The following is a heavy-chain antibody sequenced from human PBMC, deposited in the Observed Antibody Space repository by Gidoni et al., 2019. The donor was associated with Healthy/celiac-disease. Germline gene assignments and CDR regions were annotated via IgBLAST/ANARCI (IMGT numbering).Heavy chain of an antibody. Sequence: EVQLVESGGGLVKPGGSLRLSCAASGFTFSSYSMNWVRQAPGKGLECVSSISSSSSYIYYADSVKGRFTISRDNAKNSLYLQMNSLRAEDTAVYYCARDIGNYDFWSGYSVWFDPWGQGTLVTVSS. CDR1: GFTFSSYS. D-gene: IGHD3-3*01. V-gene: IGHV3-21*01. CDR2: ISSSSSYI. J-gene: IGHJ5*02. CDR3: ARDIGNYDFWSGYSVWFDP.